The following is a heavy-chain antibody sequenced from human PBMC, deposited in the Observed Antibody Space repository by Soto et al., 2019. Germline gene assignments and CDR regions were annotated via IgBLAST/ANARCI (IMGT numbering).Heavy chain of an antibody. Sequence: PSETLSLTCTVSGGSITNDAYYWSWLRQHPGGGLEWTGYIYHGGNSYYNPSLKSRLAISVDTSKNQFSLEVTSVTAADTALYYCARVGISSSDAFDIWGQGTKVTVSS. CDR3: ARVGISSSDAFDI. CDR2: IYHGGNS. CDR1: GGSITNDAYY. D-gene: IGHD6-6*01. V-gene: IGHV4-31*02. J-gene: IGHJ3*02.